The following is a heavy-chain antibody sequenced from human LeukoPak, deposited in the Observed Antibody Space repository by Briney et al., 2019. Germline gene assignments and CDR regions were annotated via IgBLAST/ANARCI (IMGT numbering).Heavy chain of an antibody. D-gene: IGHD3-10*01. V-gene: IGHV3-53*01. CDR1: GFTVSSNY. CDR3: ARDNPNYYGSGSYSPTWYYGMDV. CDR2: IYSGGSP. Sequence: GGSLRLSCAASGFTVSSNYMSWVRQAPGKGLEWVSVIYSGGSPYYADSVKGRFTISRDNSKNTLYLQMNSLRAEDTAVYYCARDNPNYYGSGSYSPTWYYGMDVWGQGTTVTVSS. J-gene: IGHJ6*02.